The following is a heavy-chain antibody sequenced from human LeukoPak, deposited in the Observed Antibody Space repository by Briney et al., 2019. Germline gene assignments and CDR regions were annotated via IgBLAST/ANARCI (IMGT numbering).Heavy chain of an antibody. CDR1: GYTFTTYG. Sequence: ASVTVSCKASGYTFTTYGFGWVRQAPGQGLEWMGWISAYNGDTNYAQRLQGRVTMTTDTSTSTAYMELRSLRSDDTAVYYCARDHSSSGQLFDYWGQGTLVTVST. V-gene: IGHV1-18*01. CDR3: ARDHSSSGQLFDY. J-gene: IGHJ4*02. D-gene: IGHD6-19*01. CDR2: ISAYNGDT.